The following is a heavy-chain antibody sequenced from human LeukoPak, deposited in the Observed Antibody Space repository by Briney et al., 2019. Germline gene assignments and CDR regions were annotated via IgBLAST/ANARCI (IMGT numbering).Heavy chain of an antibody. V-gene: IGHV4-61*02. CDR2: IYTSGST. CDR1: GGSISSGSYY. CDR3: ARKGEWLRYWDRAFDI. D-gene: IGHD5-12*01. J-gene: IGHJ3*02. Sequence: PSETLSLTCTVSGGSISSGSYYWSWIRQPAGKGLEWIGRIYTSGSTNCNPSLKSRVTISVDTSKNQFSLKLSSVTAADTAVYYCARKGEWLRYWDRAFDIWGQGTMVTVSS.